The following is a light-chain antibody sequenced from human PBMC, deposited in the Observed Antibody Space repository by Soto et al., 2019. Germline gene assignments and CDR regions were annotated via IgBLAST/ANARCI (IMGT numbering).Light chain of an antibody. V-gene: IGLV2-8*01. J-gene: IGLJ1*01. CDR3: SSYAGSNNFV. CDR2: EVS. Sequence: QSVLTQPPSASGSPGQSVTISCTGTGSDVGDYNYVSWYQQHPGKAPKLMTYEVSKRPSGVPDRFSGSKSGNTASLTVSGLQAEDEADYYCSSYAGSNNFVFGTGTKVTVL. CDR1: GSDVGDYNY.